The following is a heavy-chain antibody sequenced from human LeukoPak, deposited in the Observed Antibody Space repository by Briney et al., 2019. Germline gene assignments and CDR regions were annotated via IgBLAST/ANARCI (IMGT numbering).Heavy chain of an antibody. CDR1: GYSFTSYW. CDR3: ARRPLLDDYGDYARGGLFDY. D-gene: IGHD4-17*01. CDR2: IYPGDSDT. V-gene: IGHV5-51*01. J-gene: IGHJ4*02. Sequence: GESLKISCKGSGYSFTSYWIGWVRQMPGKGLEWMGIIYPGDSDTRYSPSFQGQVTISADKSISTAYLQWSSLKASDTAMYYCARRPLLDDYGDYARGGLFDYWGQGTLVTVSS.